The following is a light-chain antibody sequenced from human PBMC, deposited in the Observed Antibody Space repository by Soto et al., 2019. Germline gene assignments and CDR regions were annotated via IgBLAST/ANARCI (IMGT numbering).Light chain of an antibody. CDR2: DAS. J-gene: IGKJ5*01. Sequence: EVVLTQSPVTLSLSPGERATLSCRASQSFRGLLAWYQQKPGQAPRLLIYDASNRATGIPARFSGSGFGTDFTLTISKVEPEDFAVYYCQQYGTPRSVTFGQGTRLEI. CDR1: QSFRGL. CDR3: QQYGTPRSVT. V-gene: IGKV3-11*01.